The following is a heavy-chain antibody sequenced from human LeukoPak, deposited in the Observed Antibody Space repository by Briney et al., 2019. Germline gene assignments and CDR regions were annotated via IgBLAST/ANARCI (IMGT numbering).Heavy chain of an antibody. CDR2: ITGTGGST. J-gene: IGHJ4*02. CDR1: GFTFASYA. CDR3: AKGHDDFWSGHDY. D-gene: IGHD3-3*01. Sequence: GGSLRLSCAASGFTFASYAMSWVRQAPGKGLEWVSCITGTGGSTYYADSVKGRFAISRDNSKNTLYLQMNSLRAEDTAVYYCAKGHDDFWSGHDYWGQGTLVTVSS. V-gene: IGHV3-23*01.